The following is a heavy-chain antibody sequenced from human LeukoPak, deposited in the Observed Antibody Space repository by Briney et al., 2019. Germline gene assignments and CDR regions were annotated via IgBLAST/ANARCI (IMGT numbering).Heavy chain of an antibody. Sequence: ASVKVSCKASGYTFTSYYMHWVRQAPGQGLEWMGIINPSGGSTSYAQKFQGRVTMTRDTSTSTVYMELSSLRSEDTAVYYCATYPSPNSSGWYGQDYWGQGTLVTVSS. D-gene: IGHD6-19*01. CDR3: ATYPSPNSSGWYGQDY. J-gene: IGHJ4*02. V-gene: IGHV1-46*01. CDR1: GYTFTSYY. CDR2: INPSGGST.